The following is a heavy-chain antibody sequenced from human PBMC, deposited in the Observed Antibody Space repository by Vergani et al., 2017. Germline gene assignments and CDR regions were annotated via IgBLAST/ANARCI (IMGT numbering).Heavy chain of an antibody. V-gene: IGHV2-5*01. CDR2: GYWNDDE. D-gene: IGHD3/OR15-3a*01. CDR3: VHRLGYLDWEGAFDV. J-gene: IGHJ3*01. Sequence: QITLRESGPTLVKPTQTLTLTCTFSGFSLTTGGEGVGWIRQPPGRALEWLAFGYWNDDERYSPSLKSRVTITKDTSKNEVILTMATMDPVDTATYYCVHRLGYLDWEGAFDVWGPGTMVTVSS. CDR1: GFSLTTGGEG.